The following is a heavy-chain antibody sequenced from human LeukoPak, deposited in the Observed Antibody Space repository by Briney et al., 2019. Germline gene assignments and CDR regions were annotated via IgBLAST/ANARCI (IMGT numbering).Heavy chain of an antibody. CDR1: GFTFSSYS. V-gene: IGHV3-48*04. D-gene: IGHD2-15*01. CDR3: ARGYCSGGSCLNFDC. J-gene: IGHJ4*02. CDR2: ISSSSSAI. Sequence: GGSLRLSCAASGFTFSSYSMNWVRQAPGKGLEWVSYISSSSSAIYYADSVKGRFTISRDNAKNSLYLQMDSLGAEDTAVYYCARGYCSGGSCLNFDCWGQGTLVTVSS.